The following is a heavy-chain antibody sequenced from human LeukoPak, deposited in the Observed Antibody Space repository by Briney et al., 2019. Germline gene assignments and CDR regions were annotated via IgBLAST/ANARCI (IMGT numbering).Heavy chain of an antibody. J-gene: IGHJ6*03. D-gene: IGHD6-19*01. CDR1: GGSISSGGYY. CDR3: ARVRLEQWQPEGYYYYMDV. CDR2: IYHSGST. Sequence: SQTLSLTCTVSGGSISSGGYYWSWIRQPPGKGLEWIGYIYHSGSTYYNPSLKSRVTISVDRSKNQFSLKLSSVTAADTAVYYCARVRLEQWQPEGYYYYMDVWGKGTTVTVSS. V-gene: IGHV4-30-2*01.